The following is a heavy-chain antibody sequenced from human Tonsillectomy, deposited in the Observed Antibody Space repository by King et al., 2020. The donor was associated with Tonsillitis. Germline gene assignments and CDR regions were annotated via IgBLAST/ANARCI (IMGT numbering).Heavy chain of an antibody. CDR1: GYTFTTYG. V-gene: IGHV1-18*04. CDR3: ARDGIDYGVFLGYDY. D-gene: IGHD4-17*01. J-gene: IGHJ4*02. CDR2: ISTYNGNT. Sequence: QLVQSGAEVKKPGDSVKVSCKASGYTFTTYGISWVRQAPGQGLEWMGWISTYNGNTNYAQKLQGRVTMTTDTSTSAAYMELRSLRSDDTAVYYCARDGIDYGVFLGYDYWGQGTLVTVSS.